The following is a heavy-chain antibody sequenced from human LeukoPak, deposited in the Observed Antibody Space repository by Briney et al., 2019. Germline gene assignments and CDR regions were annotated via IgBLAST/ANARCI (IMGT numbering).Heavy chain of an antibody. Sequence: SVKVSCKASGGTFSSYAISWVRQAPGQGLEWMGGIIPIFGTANYAQKFQGRVTITADESTSTAYMELSSLRAEDTAVYYCARDARLVGATPDDAFDIWGQGTMVTVSS. V-gene: IGHV1-69*01. J-gene: IGHJ3*02. CDR2: IIPIFGTA. CDR1: GGTFSSYA. D-gene: IGHD1-26*01. CDR3: ARDARLVGATPDDAFDI.